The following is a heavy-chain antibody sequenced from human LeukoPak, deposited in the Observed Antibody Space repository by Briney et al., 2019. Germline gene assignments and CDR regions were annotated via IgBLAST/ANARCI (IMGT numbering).Heavy chain of an antibody. CDR3: ARDLSYSGIDY. D-gene: IGHD1-26*01. Sequence: GGSLRLSCAASGFTFSSFSMNWVRQAPGKGLVWVSRISSDGSSTNYADSVRGQFTISRDNARNTLYLQMNSLRAEDTAVYYCARDLSYSGIDYWGQGTLVTVAS. CDR1: GFTFSSFS. CDR2: ISSDGSST. J-gene: IGHJ4*02. V-gene: IGHV3-74*01.